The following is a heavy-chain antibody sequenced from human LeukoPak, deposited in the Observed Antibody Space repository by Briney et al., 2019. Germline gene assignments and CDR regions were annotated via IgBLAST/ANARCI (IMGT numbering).Heavy chain of an antibody. J-gene: IGHJ5*02. CDR3: ARSGAFCNGEDCYSGRTWFDP. V-gene: IGHV3-11*04. D-gene: IGHD2-21*02. CDR1: GFIFSDYY. CDR2: ISSGGSTI. Sequence: AGGSLRLSCAASGFIFSDYYMSWVRQAPGKGLEWLSFISSGGSTIYYADSVKGRFTISRDNAQNSLYLQMNSLRAEDTAVYYCARSGAFCNGEDCYSGRTWFDPWGQGTLVTISS.